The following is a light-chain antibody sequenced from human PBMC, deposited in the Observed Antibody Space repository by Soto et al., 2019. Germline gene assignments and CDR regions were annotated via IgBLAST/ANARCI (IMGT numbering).Light chain of an antibody. CDR2: KTS. J-gene: IGKJ4*01. V-gene: IGKV1-5*03. CDR1: QSIISY. Sequence: DIPMTQSPSSLSASVGDRVTITCRASQSIISYLNWFQQKSGKAPNLLIYKTSNLESGVPSRLSGSGSGTEFSLTISSLQPDDFATYYCQQYKSFSLTFGGGTKVDIK. CDR3: QQYKSFSLT.